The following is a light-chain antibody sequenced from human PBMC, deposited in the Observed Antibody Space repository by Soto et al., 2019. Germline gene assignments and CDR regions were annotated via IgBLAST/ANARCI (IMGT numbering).Light chain of an antibody. V-gene: IGLV2-14*03. J-gene: IGLJ1*01. CDR3: SSYTSSITLV. CDR2: DVS. CDR1: SSDVGGYNS. Sequence: QSALTQPASVSGSPGQSIAISCTGTSSDVGGYNSVSWYQHLPGKAPKLMIYDVSYRPSGVSDRFSGSKSGNSASLTISGLQAEDEADYYCSSYTSSITLVFGTETKVTVL.